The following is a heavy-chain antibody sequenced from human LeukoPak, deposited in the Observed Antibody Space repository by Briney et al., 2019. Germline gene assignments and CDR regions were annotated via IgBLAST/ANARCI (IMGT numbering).Heavy chain of an antibody. CDR2: IIPIFGTA. V-gene: IGHV1-69*13. CDR3: ASTPYWNDLDYYYYMDV. D-gene: IGHD1-1*01. Sequence: GASVKVSCKASGGTFSSYAISWVRQAPGQGLEWMGGIIPIFGTANYAQKFQGRVTITADESTSTAYMELSSLRSEDTAVYYCASTPYWNDLDYYYYMDVWGKGTTVTISS. J-gene: IGHJ6*03. CDR1: GGTFSSYA.